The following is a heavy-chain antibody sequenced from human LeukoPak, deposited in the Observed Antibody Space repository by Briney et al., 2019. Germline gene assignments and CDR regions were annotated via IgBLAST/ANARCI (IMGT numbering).Heavy chain of an antibody. D-gene: IGHD3-22*01. Sequence: GGSLRLSCVASGFTFSSYSMTWVRQAPGKGLEWVSTISHSGDATFYADSVKGRFTISRDNSKNTLYLQMNSLRAEDTAVYYCAKDRATMIVVVILDYWGQGTLVTVSS. CDR2: ISHSGDAT. CDR1: GFTFSSYS. J-gene: IGHJ4*02. V-gene: IGHV3-23*01. CDR3: AKDRATMIVVVILDY.